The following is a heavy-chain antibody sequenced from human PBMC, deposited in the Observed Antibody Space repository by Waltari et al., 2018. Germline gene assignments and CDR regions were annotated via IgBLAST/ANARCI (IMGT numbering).Heavy chain of an antibody. CDR3: ARLGGYYFDY. D-gene: IGHD3-10*01. J-gene: IGHJ4*02. CDR1: GYSISSSSF. CDR2: ISGSSGLP. Sequence: QVQLQESGPGLVKPSETLSLTCAVSGYSISSSSFWGWIRQPPGKGLEYIGYISGSSGLPYYNPSLKSRVTSSKDTSKNQFSLKLNSVTAADTAVYYCARLGGYYFDYWGQGVLVTVSS. V-gene: IGHV4-28*01.